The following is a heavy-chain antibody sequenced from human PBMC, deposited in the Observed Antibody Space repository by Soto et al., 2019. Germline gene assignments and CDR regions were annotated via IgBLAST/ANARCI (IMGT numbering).Heavy chain of an antibody. CDR2: ISSDGVNK. J-gene: IGHJ4*02. Sequence: QVHLVESGGGVVQPGQSLRLSCAASGFTFNTYGMYWVRQAPGKGLEWLAVISSDGVNKYYADSVKGRFTISRDNSKNTLFLQMDSLRPEDTAVYYCASYYIDIYYWGQGTLVSVSS. D-gene: IGHD3-22*01. CDR1: GFTFNTYG. V-gene: IGHV3-30*03. CDR3: ASYYIDIYY.